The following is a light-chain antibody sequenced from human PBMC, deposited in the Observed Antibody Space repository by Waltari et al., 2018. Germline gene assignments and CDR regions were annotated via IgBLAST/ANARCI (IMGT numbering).Light chain of an antibody. V-gene: IGKV1-39*01. Sequence: DIQMTQSPSSLSASVVDRVTITCRASQSISSYLNWYQQKPGKAPKLLIYAASSLQSGVPSRFSGSGSGTDFTLTISSLQPEDFATYYCQQSYSTPNTFGGGTKVEIK. CDR1: QSISSY. J-gene: IGKJ4*01. CDR3: QQSYSTPNT. CDR2: AAS.